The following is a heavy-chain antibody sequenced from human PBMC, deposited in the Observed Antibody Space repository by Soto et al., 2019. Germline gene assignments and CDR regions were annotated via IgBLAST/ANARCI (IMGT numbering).Heavy chain of an antibody. D-gene: IGHD3-22*01. CDR2: IDPSDSQT. CDR3: ARQIYDSDTGPNFQYYFDS. J-gene: IGHJ4*02. V-gene: IGHV5-10-1*01. Sequence: GETLKISCKGSGYNFATDWIGWVRQKPGKGLEWMGRIDPSDSQTYYSPSFRGHVTISVTKSITTVFLQWSSLRASDTAMYYCARQIYDSDTGPNFQYYFDSWGQGTPVTVSS. CDR1: GYNFATDW.